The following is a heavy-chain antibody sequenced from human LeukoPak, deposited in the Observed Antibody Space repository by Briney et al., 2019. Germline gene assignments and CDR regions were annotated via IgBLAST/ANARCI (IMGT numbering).Heavy chain of an antibody. CDR1: GYTFTSYG. V-gene: IGHV1-18*01. D-gene: IGHD4-17*01. CDR3: AVPPMKATVTTSYYYYYMDV. Sequence: GASVKVSCKASGYTFTSYGISWVRQAPGQGLEWMGWISAYNGNTNYAQKLQGRVTMTTDTSTSTAYMELRSLRSDDTAVYYCAVPPMKATVTTSYYYYYMDVWGKGTTVTISS. CDR2: ISAYNGNT. J-gene: IGHJ6*03.